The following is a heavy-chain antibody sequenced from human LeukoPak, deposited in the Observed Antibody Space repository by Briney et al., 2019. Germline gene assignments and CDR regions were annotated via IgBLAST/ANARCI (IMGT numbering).Heavy chain of an antibody. V-gene: IGHV1-8*03. CDR3: ARVDGSSDY. CDR1: GYTFTTLD. J-gene: IGHJ4*02. D-gene: IGHD2-15*01. CDR2: INTNSGYT. Sequence: ASVKVSCKASGYTFTTLDINWVRQATGQGLEWMGWINTNSGYTGNAQKFQGRVTITRDTSISTAYMELSGLTSEDTAVYYCARVDGSSDYWGQGTLVTVSS.